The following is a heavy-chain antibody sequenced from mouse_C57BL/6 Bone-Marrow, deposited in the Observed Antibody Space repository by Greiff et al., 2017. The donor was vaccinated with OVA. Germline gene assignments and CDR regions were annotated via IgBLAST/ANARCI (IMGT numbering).Heavy chain of an antibody. J-gene: IGHJ2*01. CDR1: GYTFTSYW. CDR2: IDPSDSYT. D-gene: IGHD2-14*01. V-gene: IGHV1-50*01. Sequence: QVQLQQPGAELVKPGASVKLSCKASGYTFTSYWMQWVKQRPGQGLEWIGEIDPSDSYTNYNQKFKGKATLTVDTSSSTAYMQLSSLTSEDSAVYYCARWYGYFDYWGQGTTLTVSS. CDR3: ARWYGYFDY.